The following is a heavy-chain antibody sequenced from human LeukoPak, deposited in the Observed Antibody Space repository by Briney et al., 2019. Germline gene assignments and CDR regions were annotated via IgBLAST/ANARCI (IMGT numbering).Heavy chain of an antibody. D-gene: IGHD3-3*01. CDR1: GYTFTSYG. J-gene: IGHJ4*02. CDR3: ARANNLNYDFWSGYYY. CDR2: ISAYNGNT. V-gene: IGHV1-18*01. Sequence: GASVKVSCKASGYTFTSYGISWVRQAPGQGLEWMGWISAYNGNTNYAQKLQGRVTMTTDTSTSTAYMELRGLRSDDTAVYYCARANNLNYDFWSGYYYWGQGTLVTVSS.